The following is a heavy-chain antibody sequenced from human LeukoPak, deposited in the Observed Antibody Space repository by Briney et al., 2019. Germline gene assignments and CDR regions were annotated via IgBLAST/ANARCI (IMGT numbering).Heavy chain of an antibody. J-gene: IGHJ6*03. Sequence: PGGSLRLSCAASGLTFINLAMNWVRHAPGKGLEWVSSISNNGVTTYYADSVKGRFTISRGNSKSTLYLHMDSLRTEDTAVYYCAKMPSTEVYYFYYMDVWGKGTTVIVSS. CDR1: GLTFINLA. CDR2: ISNNGVTT. CDR3: AKMPSTEVYYFYYMDV. D-gene: IGHD1-14*01. V-gene: IGHV3-23*01.